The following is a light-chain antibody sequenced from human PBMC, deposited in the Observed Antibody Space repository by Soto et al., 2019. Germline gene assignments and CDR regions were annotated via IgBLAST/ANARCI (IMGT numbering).Light chain of an antibody. CDR3: QQYDVWPLT. J-gene: IGKJ1*01. V-gene: IGKV3-15*01. CDR2: GPS. Sequence: EIVLTQSPDTLSVSPGGRATLSCRASQDVRGGLAWYQQKPGQAPRLLIHGPSTRATGIPARFSGSGSGTAFTLTISSLQSEDFASYYCQQYDVWPLTFGQGTTVEI. CDR1: QDVRGG.